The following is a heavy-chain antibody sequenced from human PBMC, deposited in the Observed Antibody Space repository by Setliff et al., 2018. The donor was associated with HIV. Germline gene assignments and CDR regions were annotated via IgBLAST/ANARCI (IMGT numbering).Heavy chain of an antibody. V-gene: IGHV3-66*02. J-gene: IGHJ4*02. Sequence: GESLKISCEASGFSVTDTYMGLVRQAPGKGLEWVTVMYKGGKTYYADFVKGRFTIARDDSKNTVSLQMNNLGTGDTATYYCAKGGYGGAYYVAGYWGQGTLVTVSS. CDR3: AKGGYGGAYYVAGY. CDR2: MYKGGKT. D-gene: IGHD5-18*01. CDR1: GFSVTDTY.